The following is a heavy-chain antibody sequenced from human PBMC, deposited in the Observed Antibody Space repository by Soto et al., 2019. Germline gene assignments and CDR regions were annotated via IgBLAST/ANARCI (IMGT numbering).Heavy chain of an antibody. CDR2: IYPGDYDT. Sequence: PWESLKLCWQGSGYRCDNYWIAWMRQMPGKGLEWMGIIYPGDYDTRYSPSFQGQVTISADKSINTAYLQWSSLKASDTALYYCARDYGSGTTFYESAYWRQGTQVTVSS. CDR1: GYRCDNYW. CDR3: ARDYGSGTTFYESAY. D-gene: IGHD2-2*01. J-gene: IGHJ4*02. V-gene: IGHV5-51*01.